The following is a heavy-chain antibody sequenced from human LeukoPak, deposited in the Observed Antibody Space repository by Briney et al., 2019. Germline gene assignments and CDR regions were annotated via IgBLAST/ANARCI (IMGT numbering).Heavy chain of an antibody. CDR3: ARDLGYSSSWLDY. V-gene: IGHV3-11*06. J-gene: IGHJ4*02. Sequence: GGSLRLSCAASGFTFSDYYMSWIRQAPGKGLEWVSYISSSSYTNYADSVKGRFTISRDNAKNSLYLQMNSLRAEDTAVYYCARDLGYSSSWLDYWGQGTLVTVS. CDR2: ISSSSYT. CDR1: GFTFSDYY. D-gene: IGHD6-13*01.